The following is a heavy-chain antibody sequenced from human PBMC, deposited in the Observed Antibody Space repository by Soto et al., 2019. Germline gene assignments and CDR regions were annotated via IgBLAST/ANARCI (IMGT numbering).Heavy chain of an antibody. CDR3: ARDGDIVLMVYAVYYGMDV. D-gene: IGHD2-8*01. Sequence: QVQLVQSGAEVKKPGASVKVSCKASGYTFTSYGISWVRQAPGQGLEWMGWISAYNGNTNYAQKLQGRVTMTTDTSTRTAYMELRSLRSDDTAVYYCARDGDIVLMVYAVYYGMDVWGQGTTVTVSS. J-gene: IGHJ6*02. V-gene: IGHV1-18*01. CDR1: GYTFTSYG. CDR2: ISAYNGNT.